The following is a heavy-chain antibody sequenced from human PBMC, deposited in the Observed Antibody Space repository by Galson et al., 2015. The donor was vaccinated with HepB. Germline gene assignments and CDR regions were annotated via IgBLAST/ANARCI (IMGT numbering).Heavy chain of an antibody. Sequence: SVKVSCKASGYTFTGDFMHWVRQAPGQGLEWMGWINPTSGATKYAQKFQGWVTMTRDTSISTAYMDLNRLRSDDTAVYYCARTVRDSSGYYHFDYWGQGTLVTVSS. CDR2: INPTSGAT. V-gene: IGHV1-2*04. D-gene: IGHD3-22*01. J-gene: IGHJ4*02. CDR3: ARTVRDSSGYYHFDY. CDR1: GYTFTGDF.